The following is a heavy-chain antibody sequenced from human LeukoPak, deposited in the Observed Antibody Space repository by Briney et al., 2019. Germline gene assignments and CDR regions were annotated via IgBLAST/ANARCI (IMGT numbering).Heavy chain of an antibody. CDR1: GGSICSDGYY. CDR3: ARVSEGTIFGVVITYYYYMDV. Sequence: PSETLSLTCAVSGGSICSDGYYWSWIRQPPGKGLEWIGYIYYSGSTNYNPSLKSRVTISVDTSKNQFSLKLSSVTAADTAVYYCARVSEGTIFGVVITYYYYMDVWGKGTTVTVSS. J-gene: IGHJ6*03. CDR2: IYYSGST. V-gene: IGHV4-61*08. D-gene: IGHD3-3*01.